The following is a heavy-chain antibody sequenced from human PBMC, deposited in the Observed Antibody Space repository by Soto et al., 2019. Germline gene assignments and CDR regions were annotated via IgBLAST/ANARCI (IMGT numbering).Heavy chain of an antibody. CDR3: AIIDYYDSSGYYPGAEYFKP. CDR2: IYYSGST. V-gene: IGHV4-59*01. D-gene: IGHD3-22*01. CDR1: GGSISSYY. J-gene: IGHJ1*01. Sequence: PSETLSLTCTVSGGSISSYYWSWIRQPPGKGLEWIGYIYYSGSTNYNPSLKSRVTISVDTSKNQFSLKLSSVTAADTAVYYCAIIDYYDSSGYYPGAEYFKPWAQGPRATVSP.